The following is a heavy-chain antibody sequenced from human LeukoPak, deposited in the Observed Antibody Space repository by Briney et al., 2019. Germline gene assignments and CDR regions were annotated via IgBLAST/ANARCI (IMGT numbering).Heavy chain of an antibody. Sequence: ASVKVSCKTSGYTFTRYYMQWVRQAPGHGLEWMGIINPISGATDYAQKFQGRVTMTRDTSTSTVYMELSSLRSEDTAMYYCARLPYRDGVAQDYWGQGILVTVSS. CDR3: ARLPYRDGVAQDY. CDR1: GYTFTRYY. D-gene: IGHD3-16*02. CDR2: INPISGAT. J-gene: IGHJ4*02. V-gene: IGHV1-46*01.